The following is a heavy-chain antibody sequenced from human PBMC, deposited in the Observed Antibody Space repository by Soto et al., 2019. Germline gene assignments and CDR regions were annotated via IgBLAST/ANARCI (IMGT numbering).Heavy chain of an antibody. J-gene: IGHJ4*02. Sequence: AFVKVSCKASGYTFTSYGISWVRQAPGQRLEWMGWISAYNGNTNYAQKLQGRVTMTTDTSTSTAYMELRSLRSDDTAVYYCARGFPAKRYYDSSGYRSVDYWGQGTLVTVSS. CDR1: GYTFTSYG. V-gene: IGHV1-18*01. CDR2: ISAYNGNT. CDR3: ARGFPAKRYYDSSGYRSVDY. D-gene: IGHD3-22*01.